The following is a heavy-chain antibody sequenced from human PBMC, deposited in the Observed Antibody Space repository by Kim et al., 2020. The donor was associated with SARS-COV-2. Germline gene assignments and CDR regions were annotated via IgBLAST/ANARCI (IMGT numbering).Heavy chain of an antibody. V-gene: IGHV3-23*01. CDR1: GFTFSSYA. D-gene: IGHD3-10*01. Sequence: GGSLRLSCAASGFTFSSYAMSWVRQAPGKGLEWVSAISGSGGSTYYADSVKGRFTISRDNSKNTLYLQMNSLRAEDTAVYYCAKGGELLWFGELLGRPNKYYFDYWGQGTLVTVSS. J-gene: IGHJ4*02. CDR3: AKGGELLWFGELLGRPNKYYFDY. CDR2: ISGSGGST.